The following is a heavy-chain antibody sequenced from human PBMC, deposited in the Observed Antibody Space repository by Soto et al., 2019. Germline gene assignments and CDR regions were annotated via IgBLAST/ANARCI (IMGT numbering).Heavy chain of an antibody. Sequence: GSLRLSCAASGFSFNTYNMIWVRQAPGKGLEWVSSISSGSNYIYYADSVKGRFTISRDNAKNSLYLQMNSLRAEDTALYYCTRDPDGSYCHFDYWGQGTLVTVSS. CDR2: ISSGSNYI. V-gene: IGHV3-21*01. CDR3: TRDPDGSYCHFDY. J-gene: IGHJ4*02. CDR1: GFSFNTYN. D-gene: IGHD1-26*01.